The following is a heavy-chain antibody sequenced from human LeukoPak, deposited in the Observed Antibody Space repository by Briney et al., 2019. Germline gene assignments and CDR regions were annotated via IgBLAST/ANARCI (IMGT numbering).Heavy chain of an antibody. CDR2: IYYSGST. V-gene: IGHV4-39*01. Sequence: SETLSLTCTVSGGSISSSSYYWGWIRQPPGKGLEWIGSIYYSGSTYYNPSLKSRVTISVDTSKNQFSLKLSSVTAADTAVYYCASRNCSSTSCYLDWFDPWGQGTLVTVSS. CDR1: GGSISSSSYY. CDR3: ASRNCSSTSCYLDWFDP. J-gene: IGHJ5*02. D-gene: IGHD2-2*01.